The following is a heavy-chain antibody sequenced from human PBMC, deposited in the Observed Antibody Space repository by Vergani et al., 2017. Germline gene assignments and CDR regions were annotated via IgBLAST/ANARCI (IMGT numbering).Heavy chain of an antibody. CDR2: IIPIFGTA. CDR1: GGTFSSYA. D-gene: IGHD3-3*01. J-gene: IGHJ6*03. Sequence: QVQLVQSGAEVKQPGSSVKVSCKASGGTFSSYAISWVRQAPGQGLEWMGGIIPIFGTANYAQKFQGRVTITADESTSTAYMELSSLRSEDTAVYYCARVGTIFGVVTDYYYYMDVWGKGTTVTVSS. CDR3: ARVGTIFGVVTDYYYYMDV. V-gene: IGHV1-69*01.